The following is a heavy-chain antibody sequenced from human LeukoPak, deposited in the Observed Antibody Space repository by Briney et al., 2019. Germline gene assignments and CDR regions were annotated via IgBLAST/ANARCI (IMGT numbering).Heavy chain of an antibody. J-gene: IGHJ3*02. CDR1: GGSISGYY. V-gene: IGHV4-34*01. D-gene: IGHD6-25*01. CDR3: ATIQRDHAFDI. Sequence: SETLSLTCTVSGGSISGYYWSWIRQPPGKGLEWIGEINHSGSTNYNPSLKSRVTISVDTSKNQFSLKLSSVTAADTAVYYCATIQRDHAFDIWGQGTMVTVSS. CDR2: INHSGST.